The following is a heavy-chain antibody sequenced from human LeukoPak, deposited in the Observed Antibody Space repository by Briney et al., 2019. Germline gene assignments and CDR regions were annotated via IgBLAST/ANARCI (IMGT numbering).Heavy chain of an antibody. CDR2: ISGSGGST. Sequence: PGGSLRLSCAASGFTFSSYSMNWVRQAPGKGLEWVSAISGSGGSTYYADSVKGRFTISRDNSKNALYLQVNSLRAEDTAVYYCAKDQQALWFGEFGNGMDVWGQGTTVTVSS. CDR3: AKDQQALWFGEFGNGMDV. V-gene: IGHV3-23*01. CDR1: GFTFSSYS. J-gene: IGHJ6*02. D-gene: IGHD3-10*01.